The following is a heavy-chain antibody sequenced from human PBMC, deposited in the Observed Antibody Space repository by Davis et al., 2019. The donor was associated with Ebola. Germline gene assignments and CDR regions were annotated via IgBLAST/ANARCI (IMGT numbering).Heavy chain of an antibody. D-gene: IGHD5-24*01. CDR1: GASISSHY. V-gene: IGHV4-59*11. J-gene: IGHJ4*02. CDR2: IYYDVNT. Sequence: SETLSLTCTAPGASISSHYWSWIRQSPGMGLEWIGHIYYDVNTKYSPSLKSRVTISSDTSKNQFSLKLTSVTAADTAVYYCARGRDGYNFGFDYWGQGTLVTVSS. CDR3: ARGRDGYNFGFDY.